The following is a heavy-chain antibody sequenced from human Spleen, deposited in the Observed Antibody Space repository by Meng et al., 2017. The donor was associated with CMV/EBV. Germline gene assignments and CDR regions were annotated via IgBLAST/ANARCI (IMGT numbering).Heavy chain of an antibody. Sequence: FRRYSLIWVRNGPAQAVESMGRINPTRDIATISQKFEGRVAITVEKSTTTSYMELSDLRSDDTAVYFCATAIIYYYNNRGSGGWYDPWGQGTLVTVSS. V-gene: IGHV1-69*02. CDR2: INPTRDIA. CDR1: FRRYS. CDR3: ATAIIYYYNNRGSGGWYDP. J-gene: IGHJ5*02. D-gene: IGHD3-10*01.